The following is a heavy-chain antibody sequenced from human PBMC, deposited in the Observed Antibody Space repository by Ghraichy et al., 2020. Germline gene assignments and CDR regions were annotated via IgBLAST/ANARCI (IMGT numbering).Heavy chain of an antibody. D-gene: IGHD3-3*01. CDR2: IYYSGST. J-gene: IGHJ6*02. CDR3: ARQALGERGEWLLGGRRLPYYYYGMDV. CDR1: GGSISSSSYY. Sequence: SETLSLTCTVSGGSISSSSYYWGWIRQPPGKGLEWIGSIYYSGSTYYNPSLKSRVTISVDTSKNQFSLKLSSVTAADTAVYYCARQALGERGEWLLGGRRLPYYYYGMDVWGQGTTVTVSS. V-gene: IGHV4-39*01.